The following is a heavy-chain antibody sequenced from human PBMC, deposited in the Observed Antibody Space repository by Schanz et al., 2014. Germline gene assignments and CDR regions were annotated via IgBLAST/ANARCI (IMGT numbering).Heavy chain of an antibody. J-gene: IGHJ3*02. CDR3: AKRCSSTSCSHGAFDI. CDR2: ISGSGETT. CDR1: GFTFDNYA. Sequence: EVQLVESGGGLVQPGRSLRLSCAASGFTFDNYAMHWVRQAPGKGLEWVSAISGSGETTYYADSVKGRFTISRDNSKNALYLQMNSLRDEDTAMYYCAKRCSSTSCSHGAFDIWGQGTMVTVSS. D-gene: IGHD2-2*01. V-gene: IGHV3-23*04.